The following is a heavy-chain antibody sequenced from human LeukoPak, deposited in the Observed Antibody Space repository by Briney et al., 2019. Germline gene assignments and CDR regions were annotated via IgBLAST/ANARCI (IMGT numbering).Heavy chain of an antibody. J-gene: IGHJ5*02. CDR3: ARGLGRGYCSSTSCIYNWFDP. CDR1: GGTFSSYA. V-gene: IGHV1-69*13. D-gene: IGHD2-2*01. CDR2: IIPIFGTA. Sequence: SVKVSCKASGGTFSSYAISWVRQAPGQGLEWMGGIIPIFGTANYAQKFQGRVTITADESTSTAYMELSSLRSEDTAVYYCARGLGRGYCSSTSCIYNWFDPWGQGTLVTVSS.